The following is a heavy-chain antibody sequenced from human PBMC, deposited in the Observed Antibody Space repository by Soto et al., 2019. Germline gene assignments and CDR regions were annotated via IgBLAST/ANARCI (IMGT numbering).Heavy chain of an antibody. Sequence: QPGGSLRLSCAASGFTFSSYAMSWVRQAPGKGLEWVSAISGSGGSTYYADSVKGRFTISRDNSKNTLYLQMNSLRAEDTAVYYCAKGGGFCGGDCQYYYYYGMDVWGQGTTVTVSS. CDR1: GFTFSSYA. CDR3: AKGGGFCGGDCQYYYYYGMDV. D-gene: IGHD2-21*02. CDR2: ISGSGGST. J-gene: IGHJ6*02. V-gene: IGHV3-23*01.